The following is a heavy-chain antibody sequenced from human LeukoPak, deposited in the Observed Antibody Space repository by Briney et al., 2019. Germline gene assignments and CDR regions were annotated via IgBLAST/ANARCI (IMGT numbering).Heavy chain of an antibody. CDR1: GYTITGYY. D-gene: IGHD3-22*01. Sequence: GASVKVACKASGYTITGYYIHWVRQAPGQGLEWMGRINPNSGDTNSAQKFQGRITMTRDTSINTAYMELSRLTSADTAVYYCARARGDDTVSYFDYWGQGTLVTVSS. V-gene: IGHV1-2*06. J-gene: IGHJ4*02. CDR2: INPNSGDT. CDR3: ARARGDDTVSYFDY.